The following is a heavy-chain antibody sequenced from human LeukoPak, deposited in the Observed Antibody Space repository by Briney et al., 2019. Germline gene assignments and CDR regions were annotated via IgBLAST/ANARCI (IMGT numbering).Heavy chain of an antibody. CDR2: INPSGGST. D-gene: IGHD3-9*01. CDR1: GYTFTSYY. J-gene: IGHJ6*02. V-gene: IGHV1-46*01. Sequence: HGASVKVSCKASGYTFTSYYMHWVRQAPGQGLEWMGIINPSGGSTSYAQKFQGRVTTTRDASTSTVYMELSSLRSEDTAVYYCASQAYYDILTGYYSDYYYGMDVWGQGTTVTVSS. CDR3: ASQAYYDILTGYYSDYYYGMDV.